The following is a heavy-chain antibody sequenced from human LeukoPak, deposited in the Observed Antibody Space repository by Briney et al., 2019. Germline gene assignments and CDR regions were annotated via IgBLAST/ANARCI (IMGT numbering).Heavy chain of an antibody. CDR2: ISSTGSYI. D-gene: IGHD3-10*01. Sequence: PGGSLRLSCAASGFTFSTSNMNWVRQAPGKGLEWVSSISSTGSYIYFADPVKGRFTFSRDNAKNSLYLQMNSLRVEDTAVYYCARDRGSGHASDYWGQGTLVTVSS. CDR3: ARDRGSGHASDY. J-gene: IGHJ4*02. V-gene: IGHV3-21*01. CDR1: GFTFSTSN.